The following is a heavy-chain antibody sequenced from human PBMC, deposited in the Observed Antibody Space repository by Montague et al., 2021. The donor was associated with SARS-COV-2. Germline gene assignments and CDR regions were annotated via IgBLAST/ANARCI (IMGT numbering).Heavy chain of an antibody. Sequence: SETLSLTCTVSGGSISSYYWSWIRQPPGKGLEWIGYIYYSGSTNYNPSLKSRVTISADTSKNQFSLKLSSVTAADTAVYYCARREDYYGSGSYPNWGQGTLVTVSS. J-gene: IGHJ4*02. V-gene: IGHV4-59*08. CDR3: ARREDYYGSGSYPN. CDR2: IYYSGST. D-gene: IGHD3-10*01. CDR1: GGSISSYY.